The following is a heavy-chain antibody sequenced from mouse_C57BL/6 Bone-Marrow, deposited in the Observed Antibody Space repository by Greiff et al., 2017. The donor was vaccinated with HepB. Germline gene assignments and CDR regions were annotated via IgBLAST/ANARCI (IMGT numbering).Heavy chain of an antibody. J-gene: IGHJ1*03. CDR3: ARGPLFITTVVASYWYFDV. V-gene: IGHV1-9*01. Sequence: VQLQQSGAELMKPGASVKLSCKATGYTFTGYWIEWVKQRPGHGLEWIGEILPGSGSTNYNEKFKGKATFTADTSSNTAYMQLSSLTTEDSAIYCCARGPLFITTVVASYWYFDVWGTGTTVTVSS. D-gene: IGHD1-1*01. CDR2: ILPGSGST. CDR1: GYTFTGYW.